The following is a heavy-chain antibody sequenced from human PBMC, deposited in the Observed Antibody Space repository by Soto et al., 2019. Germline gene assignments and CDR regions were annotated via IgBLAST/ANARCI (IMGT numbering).Heavy chain of an antibody. J-gene: IGHJ6*02. Sequence: PGGSLRLSCAASGFTFSGHWMSWVRQAPGKGLEWVASIKPDGSEKYYVDSVKGRFTISRDNSKNTLYLQMNSLRAEDTAVYYCNIERGLPRGGYGMDVWGQGTTVTVS. V-gene: IGHV3-7*03. CDR3: NIERGLPRGGYGMDV. CDR2: IKPDGSEK. CDR1: GFTFSGHW. D-gene: IGHD1-26*01.